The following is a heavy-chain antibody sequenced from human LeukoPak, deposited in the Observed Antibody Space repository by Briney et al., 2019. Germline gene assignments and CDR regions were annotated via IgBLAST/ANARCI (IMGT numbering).Heavy chain of an antibody. CDR2: IYYSGST. CDR1: GGSISSYY. Sequence: PSETLSLTCTVSGGSISSYYWSWLRQPPGKGLEWMGYIYYSGSTNYNPSLKSRVTISVDTSKNQFSLKRSSVTAADTAVYYCARGFGELGFDYWGQGTLVTVSS. CDR3: ARGFGELGFDY. D-gene: IGHD3-10*01. J-gene: IGHJ4*02. V-gene: IGHV4-59*01.